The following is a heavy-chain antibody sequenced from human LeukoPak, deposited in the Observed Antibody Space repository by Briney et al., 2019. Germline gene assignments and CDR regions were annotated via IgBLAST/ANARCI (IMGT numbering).Heavy chain of an antibody. CDR2: IYHSGST. CDR3: ARDQAYCGGDCYFDF. J-gene: IGHJ4*02. CDR1: DYSISSAYY. D-gene: IGHD2-21*02. Sequence: SETLSLTCAVSDYSISSAYYWGWLRQPPGKGLEWIGCIYHSGSTDHNPSLKSRVTISVDTSKNQFSLKLRSVTAADTAVYYCARDQAYCGGDCYFDFWGQGTLVTVSS. V-gene: IGHV4-38-2*02.